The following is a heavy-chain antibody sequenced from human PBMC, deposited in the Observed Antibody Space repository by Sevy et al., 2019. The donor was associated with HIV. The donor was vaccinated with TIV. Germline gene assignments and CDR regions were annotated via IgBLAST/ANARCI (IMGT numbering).Heavy chain of an antibody. CDR3: ARGSLLWFGELPRHYYMDV. Sequence: ASVKVSCKASGYTFTSYDINWVRQATGQGLEWMGWMNPNSGNTGYAQKFQGRVTITRNTSISTAYMELSSLRSEDTAVYYCARGSLLWFGELPRHYYMDVWGKGTTVTVSS. J-gene: IGHJ6*03. D-gene: IGHD3-10*01. V-gene: IGHV1-8*03. CDR2: MNPNSGNT. CDR1: GYTFTSYD.